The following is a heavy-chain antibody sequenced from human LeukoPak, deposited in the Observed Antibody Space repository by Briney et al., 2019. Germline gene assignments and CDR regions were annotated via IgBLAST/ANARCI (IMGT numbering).Heavy chain of an antibody. CDR3: AREGDCSGGSCYSHFDY. Sequence: SETLSLTCTVSGGSISSYYGSWIRQPAGKGLEWIGRIYTSGSTNYNPSLKSRVTMSVDTSKNQFSLKLSSVTAADTAVYYCAREGDCSGGSCYSHFDYWGQGTLVTVSS. CDR1: GGSISSYY. CDR2: IYTSGST. V-gene: IGHV4-4*07. J-gene: IGHJ4*02. D-gene: IGHD2-15*01.